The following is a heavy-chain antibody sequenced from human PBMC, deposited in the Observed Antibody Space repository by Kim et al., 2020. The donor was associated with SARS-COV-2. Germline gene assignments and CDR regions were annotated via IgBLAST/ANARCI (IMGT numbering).Heavy chain of an antibody. CDR1: GGSISSYY. J-gene: IGHJ5*02. CDR2: IYYSGST. D-gene: IGHD6-13*01. V-gene: IGHV4-59*01. CDR3: ARDMAAGRWWFDP. Sequence: SETLSLTCTVSGGSISSYYWSWIRQPPGKGLEWIGYIYYSGSTNYNPSLKSRVTISVDTSKNQFSLKLGSVTAADTAVYYCARDMAAGRWWFDPWGQGTLVTVSS.